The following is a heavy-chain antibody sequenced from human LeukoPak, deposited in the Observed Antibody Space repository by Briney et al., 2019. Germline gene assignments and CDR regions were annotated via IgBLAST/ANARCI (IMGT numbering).Heavy chain of an antibody. CDR2: ISGSGGST. D-gene: IGHD3-16*01. Sequence: PGGSLRLSSAASGFTFSSYGMSWVRQAPGKGLEWVSAISGSGGSTFYADSVKGRFTISRDNSKNSLYLQMNSLRAEDTAVYYCARDQGGVGYWGQGTLVTVSS. CDR1: GFTFSSYG. V-gene: IGHV3-23*01. J-gene: IGHJ4*02. CDR3: ARDQGGVGY.